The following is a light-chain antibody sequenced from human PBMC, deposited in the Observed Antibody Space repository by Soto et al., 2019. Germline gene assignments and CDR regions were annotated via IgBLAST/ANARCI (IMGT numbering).Light chain of an antibody. V-gene: IGLV2-8*01. CDR2: EVS. J-gene: IGLJ2*01. Sequence: QSALTQPPSASGSPGQSVTISCTGTSSDVGGYNYVSWYQQHPGKSPKLMIYEVSKRPSGVPDRFSGSKSGNTASLTVSGLQAEDEADYYCRSYAGGNKGVFGGGTKVTVL. CDR1: SSDVGGYNY. CDR3: RSYAGGNKGV.